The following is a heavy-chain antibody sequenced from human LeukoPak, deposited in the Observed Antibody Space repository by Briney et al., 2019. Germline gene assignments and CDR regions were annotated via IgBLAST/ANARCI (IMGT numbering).Heavy chain of an antibody. V-gene: IGHV4-30-4*01. CDR1: GGSTSSGDYY. D-gene: IGHD2-2*01. J-gene: IGHJ4*02. CDR2: IYYSGST. CDR3: ARVYCSSTSCLFGY. Sequence: PSETLTLTCTVSGGSTSSGDYYWSWIRQPPGKGLEWIGYIYYSGSTYYNPSLKSRVTISVDTSKNQFSLKLSSVTAADTAVYYCARVYCSSTSCLFGYWGQGTLVTVSS.